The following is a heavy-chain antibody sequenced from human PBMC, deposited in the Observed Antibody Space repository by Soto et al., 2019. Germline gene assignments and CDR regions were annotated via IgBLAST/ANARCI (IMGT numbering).Heavy chain of an antibody. J-gene: IGHJ6*02. CDR1: GFTFKTYW. CDR3: ARDLAGSYYYYYGMGV. V-gene: IGHV3-7*01. Sequence: GSLRLSCEVSGFTFKTYWMSWVRQAPGKGLEWLANMNEDANKKYYVDSVKGRFTISRDNAKNSLYLQMNSLRDEDTAVYYCARDLAGSYYYYYGMGVWGQGTTVTVSS. CDR2: MNEDANKK. D-gene: IGHD6-19*01.